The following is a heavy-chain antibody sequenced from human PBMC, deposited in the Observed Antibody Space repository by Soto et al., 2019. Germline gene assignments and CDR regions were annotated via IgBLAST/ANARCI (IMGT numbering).Heavy chain of an antibody. J-gene: IGHJ6*02. V-gene: IGHV3-30-3*01. CDR1: GFTFSSYA. CDR2: ISYDGSNK. Sequence: GESLRLSCAASGFTFSSYAMHWVRQAPGKGLEWVAVISYDGSNKYYADSVKGRFTISRDNSKNTLYLQMNSLRAEDTAVYYCARDCDAGYSSGWYRTPAETYYYYYGMDVWGQGTTVTVSS. CDR3: ARDCDAGYSSGWYRTPAETYYYYYGMDV. D-gene: IGHD6-19*01.